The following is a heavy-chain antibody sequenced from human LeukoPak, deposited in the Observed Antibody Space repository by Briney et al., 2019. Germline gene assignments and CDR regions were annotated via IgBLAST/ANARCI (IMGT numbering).Heavy chain of an antibody. V-gene: IGHV4-39*01. Sequence: PSETLSLTCTVSGGSISSSSYYWGWIRQPPGKGLEWIGSIYYSGSTYYNPSLKSRVTISVDTSKHQFSLKLSSVTAADTAVYYCARHDYTQNRGTTVISDYWGQGTLVTVSS. CDR1: GGSISSSSYY. J-gene: IGHJ4*02. CDR3: ARHDYTQNRGTTVISDY. CDR2: IYYSGST. D-gene: IGHD4-17*01.